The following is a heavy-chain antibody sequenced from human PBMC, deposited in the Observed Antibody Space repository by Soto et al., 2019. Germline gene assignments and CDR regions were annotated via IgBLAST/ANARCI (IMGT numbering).Heavy chain of an antibody. J-gene: IGHJ5*02. Sequence: QVQLVQSGAEVKKPGSSVKVSCKASGGTFSSYAISWVRQAPGQGLEWLGGIIPIFGTANYAQKFQGRVTITADESTSTAYMELSSLRSEDTAVYYCARDFEGGAAAGTNWFDPWGKGTMVTVSS. V-gene: IGHV1-69*01. D-gene: IGHD6-13*01. CDR3: ARDFEGGAAAGTNWFDP. CDR1: GGTFSSYA. CDR2: IIPIFGTA.